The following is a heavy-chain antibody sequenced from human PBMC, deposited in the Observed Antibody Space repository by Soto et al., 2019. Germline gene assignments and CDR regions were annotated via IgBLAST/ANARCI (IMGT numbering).Heavy chain of an antibody. Sequence: SETLSLTCGVSGYSIRDGYFGAWVRQSPGKGLEWIGTIYHSGSTYYNPSLKSRVTISLDTSNNRYSLNLMSVTAADTAVYYCARDAGTYRYCFDYWGQGTLVTVSS. V-gene: IGHV4-38-2*02. J-gene: IGHJ4*02. CDR3: ARDAGTYRYCFDY. CDR1: GYSIRDGYF. CDR2: IYHSGST.